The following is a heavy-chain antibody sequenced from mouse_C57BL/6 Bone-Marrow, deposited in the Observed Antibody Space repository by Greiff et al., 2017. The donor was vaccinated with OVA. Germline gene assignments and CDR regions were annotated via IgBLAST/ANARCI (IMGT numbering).Heavy chain of an antibody. D-gene: IGHD2-2*01. J-gene: IGHJ3*01. CDR1: GFTFSSYG. CDR3: ARHGCAWFAY. Sequence: EVKLMESGGDLVKPGGSLKLSCAASGFTFSSYGMSWVRQTPDKRLEWVATISSGGSYTYYPDSVKGRFTISRDNAKNTLYLQRSSLKSEDTAMYYCARHGCAWFAYWGQGTLVTVSA. V-gene: IGHV5-6*01. CDR2: ISSGGSYT.